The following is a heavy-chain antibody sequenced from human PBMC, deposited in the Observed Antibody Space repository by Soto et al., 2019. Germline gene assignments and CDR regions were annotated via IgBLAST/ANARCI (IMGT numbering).Heavy chain of an antibody. J-gene: IGHJ3*02. CDR1: GGSVSSGAYY. Sequence: QVQLQGSDAGLVKASQTLSLTCTVSGGSVSSGAYYWTWIRQRPGKGLEWIGNIYYSGSTYYSPSLKSRLSISLDTSKNQFSLRLSSVTAADTAMYYCARARLRAVYAFDIWGQGTMVTVSS. CDR2: IYYSGST. CDR3: ARARLRAVYAFDI. D-gene: IGHD5-12*01. V-gene: IGHV4-31*03.